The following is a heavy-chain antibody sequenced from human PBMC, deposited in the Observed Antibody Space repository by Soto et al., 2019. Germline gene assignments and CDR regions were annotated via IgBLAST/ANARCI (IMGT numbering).Heavy chain of an antibody. D-gene: IGHD3-3*01. CDR1: GGSISSGGYY. J-gene: IGHJ5*02. CDR2: IYYSGST. CDR3: ARDTPDYDFWSGYSHNWFDP. Sequence: SETLSLTCTVSGGSISSGGYYWSWLRQHPGKGLEWIGYIYYSGSTYYNPPLKSRVTISVDTSKNQFSLKLSSVTAADTAVYYCARDTPDYDFWSGYSHNWFDPWGQGTLVTVSS. V-gene: IGHV4-31*03.